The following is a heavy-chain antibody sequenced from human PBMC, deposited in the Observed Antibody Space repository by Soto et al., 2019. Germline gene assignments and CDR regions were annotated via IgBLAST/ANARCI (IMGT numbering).Heavy chain of an antibody. D-gene: IGHD2-2*01. J-gene: IGHJ4*02. V-gene: IGHV4-34*01. Sequence: PSETLSLTCAVYGGSFSGYYWSWIRQPPGKGLEWIGEINHSGSTNYNPSLKSRVTISVGTYKNQFSLKLSSVNAADTAVYYCARGPWRTCSSTSCIIDYWGQGNLVTVSS. CDR1: GGSFSGYY. CDR3: ARGPWRTCSSTSCIIDY. CDR2: INHSGST.